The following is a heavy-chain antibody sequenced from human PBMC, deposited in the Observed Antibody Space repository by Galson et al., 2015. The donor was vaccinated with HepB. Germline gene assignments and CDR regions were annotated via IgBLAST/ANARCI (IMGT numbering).Heavy chain of an antibody. D-gene: IGHD2-2*01. J-gene: IGHJ3*02. Sequence: PLGHSGPASGFTFSSPWMLWVRQAPGKGLEGVSNIKQDGSEKYYVDSVKGRFTISRDNAKNSLYLQMNSLRAEDTAVYYCARDDIVVVPAALNAFDIWGQGTMVTVSS. CDR1: GFTFSSPW. CDR2: IKQDGSEK. CDR3: ARDDIVVVPAALNAFDI. V-gene: IGHV3-7*01.